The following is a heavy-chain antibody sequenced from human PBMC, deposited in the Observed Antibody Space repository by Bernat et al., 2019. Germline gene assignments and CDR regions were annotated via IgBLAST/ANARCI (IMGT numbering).Heavy chain of an antibody. CDR3: ARVVSGYSYGFFYYDYYMDV. V-gene: IGHV3-33*01. CDR2: IWYDGSNK. J-gene: IGHJ6*03. Sequence: QVQLVESGGGVVQPGRSLRLSCAASGFTFSSYGMHWVRQAPGKGLEWVAVIWYDGSNKYYADSVKGRFAISRDKSKKTLYLQMNSLRAEDTAVYYCARVVSGYSYGFFYYDYYMDVWGKGTTVTVSS. CDR1: GFTFSSYG. D-gene: IGHD5-18*01.